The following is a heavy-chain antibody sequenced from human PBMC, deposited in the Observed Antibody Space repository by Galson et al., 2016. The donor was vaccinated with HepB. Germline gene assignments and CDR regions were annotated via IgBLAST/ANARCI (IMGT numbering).Heavy chain of an antibody. D-gene: IGHD2-15*01. J-gene: IGHJ4*02. Sequence: SLRLSCAASGFTFSSYAMNWVRQAPGKGLEWVASIWFDGSNKNYADSVKGRFTISRNNSKNTLFLRMNSLRAEDTAVYYCARGGFLDYWGQGTLVTVSS. V-gene: IGHV3-33*01. CDR2: IWFDGSNK. CDR3: ARGGFLDY. CDR1: GFTFSSYA.